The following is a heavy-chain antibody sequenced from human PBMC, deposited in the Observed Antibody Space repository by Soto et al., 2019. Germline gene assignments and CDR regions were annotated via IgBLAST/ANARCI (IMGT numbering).Heavy chain of an antibody. CDR1: SYSIRGGFY. CDR2: IYHSGSA. Sequence: PSETLSLTCAVSSYSIRGGFYWAWIRQPPGKGLEWIGNIYHSGSAHYNPSLKSRVTMSVDTSKNNFSLRLTSVTAADTAVYYCARVTIFEYWFDPWGQGILVTV. CDR3: ARVTIFEYWFDP. V-gene: IGHV4-38-2*01. J-gene: IGHJ5*02. D-gene: IGHD3-3*01.